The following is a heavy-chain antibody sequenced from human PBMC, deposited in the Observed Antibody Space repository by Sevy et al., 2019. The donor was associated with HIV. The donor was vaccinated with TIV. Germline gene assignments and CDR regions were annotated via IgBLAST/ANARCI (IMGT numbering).Heavy chain of an antibody. D-gene: IGHD6-19*01. Sequence: SETLSLTCTVSGGSISSSDYYWGWICQPPGKGLEWIGIIYYSGNSYYNPSLNSRVTISVDTSKKQFSLNLSSVTAADTAVYYCNGGASSGWYEDYWGQGTLVTVSS. J-gene: IGHJ4*02. V-gene: IGHV4-39*01. CDR3: NGGASSGWYEDY. CDR2: IYYSGNS. CDR1: GGSISSSDYY.